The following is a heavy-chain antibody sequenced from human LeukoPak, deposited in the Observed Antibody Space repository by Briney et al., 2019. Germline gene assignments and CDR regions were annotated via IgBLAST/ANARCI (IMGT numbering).Heavy chain of an antibody. D-gene: IGHD2-2*01. CDR3: AREYQLLSPFDY. V-gene: IGHV1-18*04. CDR2: ISAYNGNT. CDR1: GYTFTSYG. Sequence: ALVKVSCKASGYTFTSYGISWVRQAPGQGLEWMGWISAYNGNTNYAQKLQGRVTMTTDTSTGTAYMELRSLRSDDTAVYYCAREYQLLSPFDYWGQGTLVTVSS. J-gene: IGHJ4*02.